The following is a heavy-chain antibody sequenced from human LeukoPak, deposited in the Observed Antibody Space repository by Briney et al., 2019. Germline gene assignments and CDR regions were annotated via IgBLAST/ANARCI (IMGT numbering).Heavy chain of an antibody. J-gene: IGHJ3*02. Sequence: HPGGSLRLSCAASGFTFSDYYMSWVRQAPGKGLEWVSAISGSGGNTYYADSVKGRFTISRDNSKNTLYLQMNSLRAEDAAVYYCANEYSKGDIWGQGTMVTVSS. CDR3: ANEYSKGDI. V-gene: IGHV3-23*01. CDR1: GFTFSDYY. CDR2: ISGSGGNT. D-gene: IGHD4-11*01.